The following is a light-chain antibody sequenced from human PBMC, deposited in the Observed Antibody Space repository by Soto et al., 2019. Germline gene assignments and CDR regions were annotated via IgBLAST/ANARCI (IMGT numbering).Light chain of an antibody. V-gene: IGLV4-69*01. CDR1: SGHSSYA. CDR3: QTWDTGAMVV. CDR2: LSSDGSH. J-gene: IGLJ2*01. Sequence: QLVLTQSPSASASLGASVKLTCTLSSGHSSYAIAWHQQQPEKGPRYLMKLSSDGSHSKGDGIPDRFSGSSSGAERYLTISCLQSEDEADYYCQTWDTGAMVVFGGGTKLTVL.